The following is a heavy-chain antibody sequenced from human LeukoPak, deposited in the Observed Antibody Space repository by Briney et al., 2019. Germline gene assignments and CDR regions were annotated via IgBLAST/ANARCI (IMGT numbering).Heavy chain of an antibody. Sequence: GGSLRLSCAASGFTFSRNAMNWVRQAPGKGLEWVSFISSSSNYMSYADSVKGRFTISRDNAKNSLYLQMNSLRAEDTAVYYCGRGSAVAYNVVDYWGQGTLVTVSS. CDR2: ISSSSNYM. V-gene: IGHV3-21*01. J-gene: IGHJ4*02. CDR3: GRGSAVAYNVVDY. D-gene: IGHD6-19*01. CDR1: GFTFSRNA.